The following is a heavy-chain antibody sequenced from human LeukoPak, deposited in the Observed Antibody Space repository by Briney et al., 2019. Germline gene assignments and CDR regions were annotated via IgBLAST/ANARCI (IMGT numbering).Heavy chain of an antibody. CDR3: ARGVNDFWSGARNL. CDR1: GYTFTGYY. Sequence: ASVKVSCEASGYTFTGYYMHWVRQAPGQGLEWMGWINPNSGGTNYAQKFQGRVTMTRDTSISTAYMELSRLRSDDTAVYYCARGVNDFWSGARNLWGQGTLVTVSS. V-gene: IGHV1-2*02. D-gene: IGHD3-3*01. J-gene: IGHJ4*02. CDR2: INPNSGGT.